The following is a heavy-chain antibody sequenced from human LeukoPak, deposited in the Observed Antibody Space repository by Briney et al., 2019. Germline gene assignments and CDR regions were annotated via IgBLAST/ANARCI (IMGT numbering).Heavy chain of an antibody. CDR2: IYYSGTI. J-gene: IGHJ4*02. D-gene: IGHD5-12*01. CDR1: GGSISSSTYY. V-gene: IGHV4-39*07. CDR3: ARPGGGYSGYAAYFY. Sequence: PSETLSLTCTVSGGSISSSTYYWGWIRQPPGKGLEWIGSIYYSGTIYYNPSLKSRVTISVGTSKNQFSLKLSSVTAADTAVYYCARPGGGYSGYAAYFYWGQGTLVTVSS.